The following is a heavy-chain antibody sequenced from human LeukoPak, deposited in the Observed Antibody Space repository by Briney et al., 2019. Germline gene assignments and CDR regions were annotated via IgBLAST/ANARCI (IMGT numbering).Heavy chain of an antibody. CDR1: GFTFSIYA. J-gene: IGHJ4*02. CDR2: ISGSGGST. D-gene: IGHD3-10*01. Sequence: GGSLRLSCAASGFTFSIYAMSWVRQAPGKGLEWVSAISGSGGSTYYADSVKGRFTISRDNSKNTLYLQMNSLRAEDTAVYYCATAITMVRGVLPFDYWGQGTLVTVSS. V-gene: IGHV3-23*01. CDR3: ATAITMVRGVLPFDY.